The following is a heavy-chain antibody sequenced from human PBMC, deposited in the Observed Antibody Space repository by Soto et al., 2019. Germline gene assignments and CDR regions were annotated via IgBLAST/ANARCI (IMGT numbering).Heavy chain of an antibody. Sequence: SVSNAWMNWVRQAPGKGQEWVGRIKSKTDGGTTDYAAPVKGRFTISRDDSKNTLYLQMTSLKTEDTAVYYCTTDPLPAVAGRNCYFDLWGRGTRVTVSS. D-gene: IGHD6-19*01. V-gene: IGHV3-15*07. CDR2: IKSKTDGGTT. CDR3: TTDPLPAVAGRNCYFDL. J-gene: IGHJ2*01. CDR1: SVSNAW.